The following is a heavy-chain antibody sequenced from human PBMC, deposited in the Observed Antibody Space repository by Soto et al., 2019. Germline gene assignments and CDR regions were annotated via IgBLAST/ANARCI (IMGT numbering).Heavy chain of an antibody. V-gene: IGHV2-26*01. J-gene: IGHJ5*02. CDR1: GFSLVNARMG. CDR2: IFSNDEK. CDR3: ARIRAWIQLWSFDP. Sequence: SGPTLVNPTETLTLTCSLSGFSLVNARMGVSWIRQPPGKALEWLAHIFSNDEKSYSTSLKSRLTISKDTSKSQVVLTMTNMDPVDTATYYCARIRAWIQLWSFDPWGQGTLVTVSS. D-gene: IGHD5-18*01.